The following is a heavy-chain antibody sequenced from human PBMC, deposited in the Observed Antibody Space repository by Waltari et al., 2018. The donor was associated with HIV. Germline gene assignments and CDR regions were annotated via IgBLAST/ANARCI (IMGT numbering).Heavy chain of an antibody. CDR2: IYYSGST. Sequence: QVQLQESGPGLVKPSQTLSLTCTVSVGSISSGDYYWSWIRQPPGKGLEWIGYIYYSGSTYYTPALKIRVTISVDTSKIQFSLKLSSVTAADTAVYYWARDPYDILTGDGSGKVYGMDVWGQGTTVTVSS. J-gene: IGHJ6*02. CDR1: VGSISSGDYY. CDR3: ARDPYDILTGDGSGKVYGMDV. V-gene: IGHV4-30-4*01. D-gene: IGHD3-9*01.